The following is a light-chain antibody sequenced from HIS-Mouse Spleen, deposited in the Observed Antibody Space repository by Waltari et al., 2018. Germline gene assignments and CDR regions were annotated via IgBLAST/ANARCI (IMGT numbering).Light chain of an antibody. V-gene: IGLV2-11*01. J-gene: IGLJ2*01. CDR2: DVS. Sequence: QSALTQPRSVSGSPGQSVTISCTGTSSDVGGYNYVSWYQQHPGKAPKLMIEDVSKRPSGVPDLFSGSKSGNTASLTISGLQAEDEADYYCCSYAGSYTLVFGGGTKLTVL. CDR3: CSYAGSYTLV. CDR1: SSDVGGYNY.